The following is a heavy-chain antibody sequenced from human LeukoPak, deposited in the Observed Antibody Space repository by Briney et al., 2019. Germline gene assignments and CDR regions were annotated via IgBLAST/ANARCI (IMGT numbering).Heavy chain of an antibody. Sequence: SETLSLTCAMSGASRGPFSGYYWSWIRQPPGKGLEWIGEINHSGSTNYNPSLKSRVTISVDTSKNQFSLKLSSVTAADTAVYYCARHFGDLLWFGESRGAFDIWGQGTMVTVSS. CDR1: GASRGPFSGYY. CDR3: ARHFGDLLWFGESRGAFDI. CDR2: INHSGST. J-gene: IGHJ3*02. D-gene: IGHD3-10*01. V-gene: IGHV4-34*01.